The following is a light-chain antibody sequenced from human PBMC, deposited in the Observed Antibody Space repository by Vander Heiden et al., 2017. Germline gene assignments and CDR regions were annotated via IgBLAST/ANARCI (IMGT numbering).Light chain of an antibody. CDR3: QQSYSTPQIT. CDR1: QSISSY. CDR2: AAA. Sequence: DIQLTQSPSSLSASVGDRVTITSRASQSISSYLTSYQQNPGKAPMLVIYAAASLQSGVPSRFSGSGSGTDFTLTISSLQPEDFATYYCQQSYSTPQITFGPGTKVDIK. V-gene: IGKV1-39*01. J-gene: IGKJ3*01.